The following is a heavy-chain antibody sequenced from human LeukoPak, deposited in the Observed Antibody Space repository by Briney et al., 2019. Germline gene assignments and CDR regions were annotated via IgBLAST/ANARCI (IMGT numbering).Heavy chain of an antibody. CDR2: SNPNSGGT. CDR3: ARSYYGSGNDY. V-gene: IGHV1-2*02. CDR1: GYTFTGYY. D-gene: IGHD3-10*01. Sequence: ASVKVSCKASGYTFTGYYMHWVRQPPGQGREWMGWSNPNSGGTNYAQKFQGRVTMTRDTSISSAYMELSRLRSDDTAVYYCARSYYGSGNDYGGQGTLVTVSS. J-gene: IGHJ4*02.